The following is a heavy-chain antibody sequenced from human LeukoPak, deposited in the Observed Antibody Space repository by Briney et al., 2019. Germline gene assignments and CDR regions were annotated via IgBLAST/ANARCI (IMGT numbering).Heavy chain of an antibody. D-gene: IGHD3/OR15-3a*01. Sequence: SETLSLTCAVYGGPFSGYYWSWIRQPPGKGLEWIGEIHRSESSNYNPSLKSRVTISIDTSKNQFSLKLSSVTAADSAVYYCARVGLGREKGAFDIWGQGTMVTVSS. V-gene: IGHV4-34*01. J-gene: IGHJ3*02. CDR3: ARVGLGREKGAFDI. CDR2: IHRSESS. CDR1: GGPFSGYY.